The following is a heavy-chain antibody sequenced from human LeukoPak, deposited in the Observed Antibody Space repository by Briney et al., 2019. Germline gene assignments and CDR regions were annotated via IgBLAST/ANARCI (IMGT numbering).Heavy chain of an antibody. V-gene: IGHV3-23*01. CDR3: AKRGVVIRVILVGFHKEAYYFDS. CDR2: ISDSGGSI. D-gene: IGHD3-22*01. J-gene: IGHJ4*02. CDR1: GITLSNYG. Sequence: GGSLRLSCAVSGITLSNYGMSWVRQAPGKGLEWVAGISDSGGSINYADSVKGRFTISRDNPKNTLYQQMNSLRAEDTAVYFCAKRGVVIRVILVGFHKEAYYFDSWGQGALVTVSS.